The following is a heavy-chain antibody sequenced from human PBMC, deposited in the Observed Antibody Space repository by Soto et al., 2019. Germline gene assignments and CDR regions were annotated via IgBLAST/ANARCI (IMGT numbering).Heavy chain of an antibody. V-gene: IGHV3-48*02. CDR1: GFTFSSYS. Sequence: PGGSLRLSCAASGFTFSSYSMNWVRQAPGKGLEWVSYISSSSSTIYYADSGKGRFTISRDNAKNSLYLQMNSLRDEDTAVYYCARDPRIAAAGASYYYGMDVWGQGTTFTVSS. D-gene: IGHD6-13*01. CDR3: ARDPRIAAAGASYYYGMDV. CDR2: ISSSSSTI. J-gene: IGHJ6*02.